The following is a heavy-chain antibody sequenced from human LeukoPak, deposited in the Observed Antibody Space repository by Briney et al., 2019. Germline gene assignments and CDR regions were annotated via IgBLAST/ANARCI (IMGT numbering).Heavy chain of an antibody. V-gene: IGHV1-69*05. CDR3: ARYSSTLRGLDY. CDR2: IIPIFGTA. J-gene: IGHJ4*02. Sequence: ASVKVSCKASGGTFSSYAISWVRQAPGQGLEWMGGIIPIFGTANYAQKFQGRVTITTDESTSTAYMELSSLRSEDTAVYYCARYSSTLRGLDYWGQGTPVTVSS. CDR1: GGTFSSYA. D-gene: IGHD6-13*01.